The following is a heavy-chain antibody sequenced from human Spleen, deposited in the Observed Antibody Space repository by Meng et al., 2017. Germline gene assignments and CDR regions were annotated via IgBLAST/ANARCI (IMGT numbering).Heavy chain of an antibody. CDR1: GFTFSSYA. D-gene: IGHD3-10*01. CDR2: ISGSSGST. J-gene: IGHJ4*02. V-gene: IGHV3-23*01. CDR3: AKSTHGSGNYHQAYLDS. Sequence: GGSLRLSCAASGFTFSSYAMSWVRQAPGKGLEWVSAISGSSGSTYYADSVKGRFTISRDNSKTTLYLQMNSLRAADTALYYCAKSTHGSGNYHQAYLDSWGQGTLVTVSS.